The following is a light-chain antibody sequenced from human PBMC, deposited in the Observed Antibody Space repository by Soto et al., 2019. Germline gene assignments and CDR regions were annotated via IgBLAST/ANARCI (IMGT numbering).Light chain of an antibody. CDR3: QQYNYWPPLT. CDR2: GTS. J-gene: IGKJ4*01. V-gene: IGKV3-15*01. CDR1: QSVNSN. Sequence: EIVMTQSPATLSLSPGERATLSCRASQSVNSNLAWYQQKAAQAPRLLIYGTSTRATGIPARFSGSGSGTEFTLTINSLQSEDFAVYYCQQYNYWPPLTFGGGTKVDNK.